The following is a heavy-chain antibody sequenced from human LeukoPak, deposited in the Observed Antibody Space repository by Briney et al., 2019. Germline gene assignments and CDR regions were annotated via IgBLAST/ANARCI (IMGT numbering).Heavy chain of an antibody. J-gene: IGHJ3*02. CDR1: GFTVSSNY. Sequence: GGSLRLSCAASGFTVSSNYMSWVRQAPGKGLEWVSVIYSGGSTYYADSVKGRFTISRDNSKNTLYLQMNSLRAEDTAVYYCARDRYSSIVGARNDAFDIWGQGTMVTVSS. V-gene: IGHV3-53*01. D-gene: IGHD1-26*01. CDR2: IYSGGST. CDR3: ARDRYSSIVGARNDAFDI.